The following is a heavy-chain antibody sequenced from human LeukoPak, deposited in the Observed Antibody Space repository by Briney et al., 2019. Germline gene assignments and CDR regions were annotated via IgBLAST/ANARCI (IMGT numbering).Heavy chain of an antibody. J-gene: IGHJ4*02. Sequence: GASVKVSCKVSEYILTELSIHWVRQVPGEGLEWMGGFDPEHGEAFYAQKFQGRVTMTEDTSTDTAYMELSSLRSDDTAVYYCARDITMVRSFDYWGQGTLVTVSS. CDR2: FDPEHGEA. V-gene: IGHV1-24*01. CDR3: ARDITMVRSFDY. D-gene: IGHD3-10*01. CDR1: EYILTELS.